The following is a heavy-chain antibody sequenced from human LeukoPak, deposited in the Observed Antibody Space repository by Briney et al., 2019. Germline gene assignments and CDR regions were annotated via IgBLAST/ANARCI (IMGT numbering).Heavy chain of an antibody. CDR3: ARELGMRDAFDI. D-gene: IGHD7-27*01. J-gene: IGHJ3*02. Sequence: PSETLSLTCIVSGYSISSGYYWGWIRQPPGKGLEWIGNIHHSGSTYYNPSLKSRVTISVDTSKNQLSLKLSSVTAADTAVYYCARELGMRDAFDIWGQGTMVTVSS. V-gene: IGHV4-38-2*02. CDR2: IHHSGST. CDR1: GYSISSGYY.